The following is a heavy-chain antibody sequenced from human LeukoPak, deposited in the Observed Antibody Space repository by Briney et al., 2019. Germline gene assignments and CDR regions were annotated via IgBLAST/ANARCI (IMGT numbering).Heavy chain of an antibody. D-gene: IGHD3-22*01. J-gene: IGHJ4*02. CDR2: ISYDGSNK. Sequence: GGSLRLSCAASGFTFSSYGMHWVRQAPGKGLEWVAVISYDGSNKYYADSVKGRFTISRDNSKNTLYLQMNSLGAEDTAVYYCAKSYYYYDSSGSILDYWGQGTLVTVST. V-gene: IGHV3-30*18. CDR1: GFTFSSYG. CDR3: AKSYYYYDSSGSILDY.